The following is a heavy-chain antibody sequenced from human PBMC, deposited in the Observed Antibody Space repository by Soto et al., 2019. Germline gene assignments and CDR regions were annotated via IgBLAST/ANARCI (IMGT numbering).Heavy chain of an antibody. V-gene: IGHV1-58*01. CDR2: IVVGSGNT. Sequence: SVKVSCKASGFTFSSSALQWVRQARGQRLEWIGWIVVGSGNTNYAQKFQERVTITRDMSTSTAYMELNSLRSDDTAVYYCARGGAAAGINWFDPWGQGTLVTVSS. CDR1: GFTFSSSA. D-gene: IGHD6-13*01. J-gene: IGHJ5*02. CDR3: ARGGAAAGINWFDP.